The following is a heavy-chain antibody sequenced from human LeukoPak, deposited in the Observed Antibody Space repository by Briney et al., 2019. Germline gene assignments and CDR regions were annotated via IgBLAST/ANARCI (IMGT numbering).Heavy chain of an antibody. CDR3: ARDPAAWDY. CDR2: IEADSTEK. D-gene: IGHD6-13*01. J-gene: IGHJ4*02. Sequence: GGSLRLSCVASGFTFKNYWMSWGRQAHGKGLEWVANIEADSTEKYYVDSVKGRFTVSRDNARNSLYLQMSSLRVEDAAVYYCARDPAAWDYWGQGTLVTVSS. CDR1: GFTFKNYW. V-gene: IGHV3-7*04.